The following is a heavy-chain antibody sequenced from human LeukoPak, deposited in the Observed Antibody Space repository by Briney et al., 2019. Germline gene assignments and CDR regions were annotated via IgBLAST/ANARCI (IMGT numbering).Heavy chain of an antibody. CDR1: GGSVNRYY. J-gene: IGHJ6*03. CDR3: ARSTNYYYFYLDV. Sequence: SETLSLTCSVSGGSVNRYYWSWIRQPPGKGLEWIGFIYYSGATNYSPSLESRVTISIDTSGNQFSLRLTSVTAADTAVYFCARSTNYYYFYLDVWGRGTTVTVS. CDR2: IYYSGAT. V-gene: IGHV4-59*02.